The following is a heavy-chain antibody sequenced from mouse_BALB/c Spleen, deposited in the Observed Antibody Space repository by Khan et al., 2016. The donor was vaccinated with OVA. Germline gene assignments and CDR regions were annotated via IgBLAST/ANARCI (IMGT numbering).Heavy chain of an antibody. CDR2: VAPGSGST. D-gene: IGHD1-1*01. CDR1: GYTFTSYW. V-gene: IGHV1S41*01. J-gene: IGHJ4*01. Sequence: DLVKPGASVKLSCKASGYTFTSYWINWIKERPEQGLEWIGCVAPGSGSTSYTEMFKAKTIMTIDTSSRTAYIQLSSLSSGDSAVYFCAISNYSGSGLYAMDYWGQGTSVTVSS. CDR3: AISNYSGSGLYAMDY.